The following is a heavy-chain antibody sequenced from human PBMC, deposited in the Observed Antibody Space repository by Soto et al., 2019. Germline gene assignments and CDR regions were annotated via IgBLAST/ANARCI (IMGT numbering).Heavy chain of an antibody. CDR1: GGSISSYY. CDR2: IYYSGST. Sequence: PSETLSLTCTVSGGSISSYYWSWIRQPPGKGLEWIGYIYYSGSTNYNPSLKSRVTISVDTSKNQFSLKLSSVTAADTAVYYCARLSRRYYMDVWGKGTTVTVSS. CDR3: ARLSRRYYMDV. V-gene: IGHV4-59*08. J-gene: IGHJ6*03.